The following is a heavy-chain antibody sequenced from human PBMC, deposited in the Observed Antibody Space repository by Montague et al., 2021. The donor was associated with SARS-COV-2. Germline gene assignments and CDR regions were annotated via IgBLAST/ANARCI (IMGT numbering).Heavy chain of an antibody. V-gene: IGHV6-1*01. CDR1: GDSVSSNLAT. D-gene: IGHD2-2*01. Sequence: CAVSGDSVSSNLATWNWIRQSPSRGLEWLGRTYYRSKWYNDYAESVRSRITIDPDTSKHQFSLHLNSVTPEDTAVYCCARIPVGSKYYFDFWGQGTLVTVSS. CDR2: TYYRSKWYN. CDR3: ARIPVGSKYYFDF. J-gene: IGHJ4*02.